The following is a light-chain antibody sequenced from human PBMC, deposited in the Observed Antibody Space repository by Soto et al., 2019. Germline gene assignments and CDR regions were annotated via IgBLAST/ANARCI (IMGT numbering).Light chain of an antibody. CDR2: DAS. V-gene: IGKV1-5*01. J-gene: IGKJ2*02. CDR1: QSISSW. CDR3: QHYNSYAPGT. Sequence: DIQMTQSPSTLSASVGDRVTITCRASQSISSWLAGYQQKPGKAPKLLIYDASSLESGVPSRFSGSGSGTEFTLTISSLQPNDFAPYYCQHYNSYAPGTFGQGTKLEIK.